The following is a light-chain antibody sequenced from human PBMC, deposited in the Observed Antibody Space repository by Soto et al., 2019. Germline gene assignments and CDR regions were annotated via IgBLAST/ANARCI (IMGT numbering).Light chain of an antibody. J-gene: IGKJ1*01. Sequence: DIVMTQSPATLSLSPGERATLSCRASQSISSNLAWYQHKPGQAPRLLIYAASTRASGIPARFSGGGSGTEFSLTITSLQSEDFAVYYCQQCGSSPETFGQGTKVEIK. V-gene: IGKV3-15*01. CDR3: QQCGSSPET. CDR1: QSISSN. CDR2: AAS.